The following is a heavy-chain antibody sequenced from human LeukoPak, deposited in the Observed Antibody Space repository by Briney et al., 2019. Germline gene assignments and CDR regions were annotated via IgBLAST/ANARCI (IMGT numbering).Heavy chain of an antibody. J-gene: IGHJ4*02. CDR2: IYPHSGGT. V-gene: IGHV1-2*02. CDR3: ARDQVDAGSYFAFFDY. CDR1: GYTFTGYY. D-gene: IGHD1-26*01. Sequence: ASVTVSCQASGYTFTGYYIHWVRQAPGQGPEWMGWIYPHSGGTNYAQKFQGRVTMTRDTSISTAYMELSRLRSDDTAVYYCARDQVDAGSYFAFFDYWGQGTLVTVSS.